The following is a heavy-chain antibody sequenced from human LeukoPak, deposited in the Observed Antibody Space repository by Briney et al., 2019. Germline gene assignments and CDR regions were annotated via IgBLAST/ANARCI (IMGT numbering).Heavy chain of an antibody. CDR3: ARDYGDIPPDWYYDL. CDR1: GGSISSSY. J-gene: IGHJ2*01. D-gene: IGHD4-17*01. CDR2: IYHTGST. Sequence: SETLSLTCTVSGGSISSSYWSWIRQPPGKGLEWIGYIYHTGSTTYNPSLKSRVTISVDTSKNQFSLKLRSVTAADTAVYYCARDYGDIPPDWYYDLWGRGTLVTVSS. V-gene: IGHV4-59*01.